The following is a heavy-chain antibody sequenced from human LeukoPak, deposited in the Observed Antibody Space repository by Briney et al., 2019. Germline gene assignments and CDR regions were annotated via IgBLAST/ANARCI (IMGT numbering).Heavy chain of an antibody. CDR3: ARNYYDSSGYYSLFNY. J-gene: IGHJ4*02. D-gene: IGHD3-22*01. CDR1: GYTFTSYY. Sequence: ASVKVSCKASGYTFTSYYMHWVRQAPGQGLEWMGIINPSGGSTSYAQKFQGRVTMTRGTSTSTVYMELSSLRSEDTAVYYCARNYYDSSGYYSLFNYWGQGTLVTVSS. V-gene: IGHV1-46*01. CDR2: INPSGGST.